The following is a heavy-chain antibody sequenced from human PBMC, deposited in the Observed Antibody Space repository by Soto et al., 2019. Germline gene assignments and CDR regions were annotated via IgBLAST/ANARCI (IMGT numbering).Heavy chain of an antibody. Sequence: EVQLVESGGGLVQPGGSLRLSCAASGFTFSSYWMSWVRQAPGKGLEWVANIKQDGSEKYYVDSVKGRFTISRDNAKNSLYLQMNSLRAEATAVYYCARPLRNIVVVPAAWDYWGQGTLVTVSS. V-gene: IGHV3-7*01. J-gene: IGHJ4*02. CDR3: ARPLRNIVVVPAAWDY. D-gene: IGHD2-2*01. CDR1: GFTFSSYW. CDR2: IKQDGSEK.